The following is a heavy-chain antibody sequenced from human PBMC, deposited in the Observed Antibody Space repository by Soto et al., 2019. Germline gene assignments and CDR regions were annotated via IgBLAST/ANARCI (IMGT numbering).Heavy chain of an antibody. CDR3: ASTNAIAAAGYYYYGMDV. D-gene: IGHD6-13*01. CDR1: GGTFSSYA. V-gene: IGHV1-69*06. CDR2: IIPIFGTA. J-gene: IGHJ6*02. Sequence: SVKVSCKASGGTFSSYAISWVQQAPGQGLEWMGGIIPIFGTANYAQKFQGRVTITADKSTSTAYMELSSLRSEDTAVYYCASTNAIAAAGYYYYGMDVWGQGTTVTVAS.